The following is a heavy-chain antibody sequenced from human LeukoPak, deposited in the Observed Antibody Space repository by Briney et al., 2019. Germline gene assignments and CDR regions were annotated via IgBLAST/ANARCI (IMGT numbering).Heavy chain of an antibody. J-gene: IGHJ4*02. CDR1: GGSFSGYY. V-gene: IGHV4-34*01. CDR3: ASEGLDSSGYYHYFDY. D-gene: IGHD3-22*01. CDR2: INHSGST. Sequence: PSETLSLTCAVYGGSFSGYYWSWIRQPPGKGLEWIGEINHSGSTNYNPSLKSRVTISVDTSKNQFSLKLSSVTPEDTAVYYCASEGLDSSGYYHYFDYWGQGTLVTVSS.